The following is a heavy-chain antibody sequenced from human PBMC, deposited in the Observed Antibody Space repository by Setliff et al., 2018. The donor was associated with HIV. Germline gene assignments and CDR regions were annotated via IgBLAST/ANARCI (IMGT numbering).Heavy chain of an antibody. CDR3: TRGRLRQLDNSHYYYYGMDV. Sequence: GSLRLSCTASGFTFGDYAMTWVRQAPGKGLEWVGFIRSKAYGGTTEYAASVKGRFTISRDDSKSIAYLQMNSLKTEDRAVYYCTRGRLRQLDNSHYYYYGMDVWGQGTTVTVS. V-gene: IGHV3-49*04. D-gene: IGHD1-1*01. CDR2: IRSKAYGGTT. CDR1: GFTFGDYA. J-gene: IGHJ6*02.